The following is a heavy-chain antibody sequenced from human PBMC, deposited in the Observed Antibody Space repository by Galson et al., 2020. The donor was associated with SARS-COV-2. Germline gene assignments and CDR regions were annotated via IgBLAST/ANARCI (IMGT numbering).Heavy chain of an antibody. V-gene: IGHV4-59*13. Sequence: PSETLSLTCSVSGDSMIGSQWTWIRQPPGKGLEWIGYIYHIGSATYNPSFKSRVTISVHTSKNQFSLRLSSVTAADTAMYYCARGKISRNFAPYYGMDVWGQGTMGTVSS. J-gene: IGHJ6*02. CDR3: ARGKISRNFAPYYGMDV. CDR1: GDSMIGSQ. CDR2: IYHIGSA.